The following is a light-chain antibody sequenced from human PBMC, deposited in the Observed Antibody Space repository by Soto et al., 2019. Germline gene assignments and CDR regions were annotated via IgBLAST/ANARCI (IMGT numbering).Light chain of an antibody. Sequence: EIVLTQSPGTLSLSPGERATLSCRASQSVSRSYLAWYQQKPGQAPRLLIYGASSRATGIPDRFSGCGSGTDFTLTISRLEPEDFAVYYCQQYGSSPDTFGQGTKLEIK. CDR1: QSVSRSY. V-gene: IGKV3-20*01. CDR2: GAS. CDR3: QQYGSSPDT. J-gene: IGKJ2*01.